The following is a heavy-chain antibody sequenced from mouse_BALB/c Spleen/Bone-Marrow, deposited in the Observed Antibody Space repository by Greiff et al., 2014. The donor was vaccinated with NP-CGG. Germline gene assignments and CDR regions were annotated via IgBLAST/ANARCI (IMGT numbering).Heavy chain of an antibody. CDR3: TRSGTSWLRRSWYFDV. Sequence: VQLQQSGAELVKPGASVKLSCKASGYTFTSYYMYWVKQRPGQGLEWIGEINPSNGGTNFNEKFKSKATLTVDKSSSTAYMQLSSLTSEGSAVYYCTRSGTSWLRRSWYFDVWGAGTTVTVSS. V-gene: IGHV1S81*02. J-gene: IGHJ1*01. CDR2: INPSNGGT. D-gene: IGHD2-2*01. CDR1: GYTFTSYY.